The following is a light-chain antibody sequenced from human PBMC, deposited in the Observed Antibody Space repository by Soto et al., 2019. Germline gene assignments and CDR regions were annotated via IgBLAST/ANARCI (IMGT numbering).Light chain of an antibody. V-gene: IGKV1-8*01. CDR2: KAS. CDR1: QGISSY. CDR3: QHYNSYSEA. Sequence: AIRMTQAPSSFSASTGDIVTITCRASQGISSYLAWYQQKPGKAPKLLIYKASTLKSGVPSRFSGSGSGTQFTLTISSLQPDDFATYYCQHYNSYSEAFGQGTKVDI. J-gene: IGKJ1*01.